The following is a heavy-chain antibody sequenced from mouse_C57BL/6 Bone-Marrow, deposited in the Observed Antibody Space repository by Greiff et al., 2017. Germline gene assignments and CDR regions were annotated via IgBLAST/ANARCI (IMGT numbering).Heavy chain of an antibody. D-gene: IGHD5-1*01. CDR3: ARRAPYLPPDWYAMDD. CDR1: GYTFTSYN. Sequence: QSGAELVRPGASVKMSCKASGYTFTSYNMHWVKQTTRQGLEWIGAIYPGNGDTSYNQKFKGKATLTVDKSSSTAYMQLSSLTSEDSAVYLCARRAPYLPPDWYAMDDWGQGTSVTVSS. CDR2: IYPGNGDT. V-gene: IGHV1-12*01. J-gene: IGHJ4*01.